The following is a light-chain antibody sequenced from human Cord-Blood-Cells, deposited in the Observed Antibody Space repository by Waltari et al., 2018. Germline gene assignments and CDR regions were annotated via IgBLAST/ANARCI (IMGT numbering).Light chain of an antibody. V-gene: IGKV3-20*01. J-gene: IGKJ2*01. CDR2: GAS. CDR1: QSVSSSY. CDR3: QQYGSSPPYT. Sequence: EIVLTQSPGTLSLSPGERATLSCRASQSVSSSYLAWYQQKPGQAPRPLIYGASSRATGIPDRCSGSGSGTDFTLTISRLEPEDFAVYYCQQYGSSPPYTFGQGTKLEIK.